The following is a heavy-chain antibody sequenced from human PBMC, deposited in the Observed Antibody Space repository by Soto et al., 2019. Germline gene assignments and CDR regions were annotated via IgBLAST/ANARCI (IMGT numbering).Heavy chain of an antibody. CDR2: ISTDGSST. V-gene: IGHV3-74*01. D-gene: IGHD6-13*01. CDR1: GFTFSNYW. J-gene: IGHJ4*02. CDR3: VRGTSGWYGIDY. Sequence: EVQLVESGGGLVQPGGSLRLSCAASGFTFSNYWMHWVRQPPGKGLLWVSRISTDGSSTNYAGSVEGRFTVSRDNAKNTLQMNSLRDDDRAEYYCVRGTSGWYGIDYWGQGTLVTVSS.